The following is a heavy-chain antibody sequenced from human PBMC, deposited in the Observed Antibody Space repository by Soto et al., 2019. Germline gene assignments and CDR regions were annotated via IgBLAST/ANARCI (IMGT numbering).Heavy chain of an antibody. Sequence: QVQLVQSGAEVKKPGASVKVSCKASGYTFTSYGISWVRQAPGQGLEWMGWISAYNGNTNYAQKLQGRVTTTTDTSTSTAYMELRSLRSDDTAVYYCARHGSVAGTENNYYYYYGMDVWGQGTTVTVSS. J-gene: IGHJ6*02. V-gene: IGHV1-18*01. CDR2: ISAYNGNT. CDR3: ARHGSVAGTENNYYYYYGMDV. CDR1: GYTFTSYG. D-gene: IGHD6-19*01.